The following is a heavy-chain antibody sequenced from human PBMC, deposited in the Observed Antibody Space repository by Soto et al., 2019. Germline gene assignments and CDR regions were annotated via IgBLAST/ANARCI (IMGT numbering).Heavy chain of an antibody. D-gene: IGHD3-22*01. CDR3: AMYYYDSSGYYFVY. V-gene: IGHV4-31*03. Sequence: QVQLQESGPGLVKPSQTLSLTCTVSGGSISRGGYYWSWIRQHPGKGLEWLGYIYYSGSTYYNPSLKSRVTISVDTSKNQCFLKLSSVTAEDAALYYCAMYYYDSSGYYFVYWGQGTLVTVSS. CDR1: GGSISRGGYY. J-gene: IGHJ4*02. CDR2: IYYSGST.